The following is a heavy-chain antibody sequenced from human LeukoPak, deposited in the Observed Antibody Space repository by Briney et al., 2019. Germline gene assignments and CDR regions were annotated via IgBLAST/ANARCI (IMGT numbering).Heavy chain of an antibody. Sequence: GGSLRLSCAASGFTFSSYAMHWVRQAPGKGLEYVSAISSNGGSTYYANSVKGRFTISRDNSKNTLYLQMGSLRAVDMAVYYCAREPLGRGYFDYWGQGTLVTVSS. CDR2: ISSNGGST. CDR1: GFTFSSYA. J-gene: IGHJ4*02. D-gene: IGHD3-10*01. CDR3: AREPLGRGYFDY. V-gene: IGHV3-64*01.